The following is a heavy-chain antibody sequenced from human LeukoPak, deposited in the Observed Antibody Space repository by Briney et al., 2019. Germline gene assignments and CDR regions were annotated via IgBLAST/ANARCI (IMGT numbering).Heavy chain of an antibody. Sequence: PSETLSLTCTVSGGSISSGSYYWSWIRQPAGKGLEWIGSIYYSGSTYYNPSLKSRVTISVDTSKNQFSLKLSSVTAADTAVYYCARPDIAARPGAFDIWGQGTMVTVSS. CDR1: GGSISSGSYY. J-gene: IGHJ3*02. CDR3: ARPDIAARPGAFDI. V-gene: IGHV4-39*01. CDR2: IYYSGST. D-gene: IGHD6-6*01.